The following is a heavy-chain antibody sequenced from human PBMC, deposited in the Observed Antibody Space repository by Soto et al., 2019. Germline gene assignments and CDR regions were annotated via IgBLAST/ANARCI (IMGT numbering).Heavy chain of an antibody. D-gene: IGHD3-16*01. Sequence: SVKVSCKTSGYTFTSFGISWMRQAPGQGLEWIGWIVVGSGNTNYAQKFQERVTITRDMSTSTAYMELSSLRSEDTAVYYCAATFGDIYYYGMDVWGQGTTVTVSS. CDR2: IVVGSGNT. J-gene: IGHJ6*02. V-gene: IGHV1-58*02. CDR3: AATFGDIYYYGMDV. CDR1: GYTFTSFG.